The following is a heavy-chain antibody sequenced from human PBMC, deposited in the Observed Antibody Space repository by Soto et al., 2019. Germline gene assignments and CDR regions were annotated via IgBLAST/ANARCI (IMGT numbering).Heavy chain of an antibody. CDR3: ARDIAVAAPDY. J-gene: IGHJ4*02. V-gene: IGHV3-48*02. CDR1: GFTFSSYS. D-gene: IGHD6-19*01. Sequence: EVQLVESGGGLLQPGGSLRLSCAASGFTFSSYSMNWVRQAPGKGLEWGSYISSSSSTIYYANSVKGRFTISRENAKNSLYLQMNSLRDDDTAVYYCARDIAVAAPDYWGQGTLVTVSS. CDR2: ISSSSSTI.